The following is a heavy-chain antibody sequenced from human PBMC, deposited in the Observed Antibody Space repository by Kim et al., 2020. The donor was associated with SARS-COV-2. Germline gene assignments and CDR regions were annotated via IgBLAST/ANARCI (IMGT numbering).Heavy chain of an antibody. V-gene: IGHV1-69*04. Sequence: GRVTISADKSTSTAYMELSSLRSEDTAVYYCAREVDYDILTGKLSHFDYWGQGTLVTVSS. D-gene: IGHD3-9*01. CDR3: AREVDYDILTGKLSHFDY. J-gene: IGHJ4*02.